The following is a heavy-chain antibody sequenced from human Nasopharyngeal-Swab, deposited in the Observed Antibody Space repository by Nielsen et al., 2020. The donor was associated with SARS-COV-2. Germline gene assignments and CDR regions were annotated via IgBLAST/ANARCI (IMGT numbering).Heavy chain of an antibody. J-gene: IGHJ4*02. CDR1: GFTVSSNY. CDR2: ISSSGSTI. D-gene: IGHD5-18*01. CDR3: ARVLDTAMVLGGPLDY. V-gene: IGHV3-11*04. Sequence: GESLKISCAASGFTVSSNYMSWVRQAPGKGLEWVSYISSSGSTIYYADSVKGRFTISRDNAKNSLYLQMNSLRAEDTAVYYCARVLDTAMVLGGPLDYWGQGTLVTVSS.